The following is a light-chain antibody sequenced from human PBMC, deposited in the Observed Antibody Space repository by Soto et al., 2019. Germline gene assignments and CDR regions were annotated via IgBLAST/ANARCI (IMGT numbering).Light chain of an antibody. V-gene: IGKV1-17*01. CDR2: AAS. CDR3: QHLHSYPLT. J-gene: IGKJ4*01. Sequence: DIQMTQSPSSLSASVGDRVTITCRASQSIGKYLSWFQQTPGNAPKLLIYAASTLQSGVPSRFSGSGSGTDFTLTISSLQPEDSATYYCQHLHSYPLTFGGGTKVDIK. CDR1: QSIGKY.